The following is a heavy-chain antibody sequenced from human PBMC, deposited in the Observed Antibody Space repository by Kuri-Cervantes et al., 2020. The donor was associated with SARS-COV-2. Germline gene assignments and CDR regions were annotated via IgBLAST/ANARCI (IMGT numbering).Heavy chain of an antibody. CDR2: ITGGGGNT. Sequence: ETLSLTCAASGFNFDNYAMYWVRQAPGKGLDWVSTITGGGGNTYYADSVRGRLTISRDNSKNTLYLQIHSLRAEDTAVYYCAGGVATLLGFDYWGQGTLVTVSS. D-gene: IGHD1-26*01. CDR3: AGGVATLLGFDY. V-gene: IGHV3-23*01. J-gene: IGHJ4*02. CDR1: GFNFDNYA.